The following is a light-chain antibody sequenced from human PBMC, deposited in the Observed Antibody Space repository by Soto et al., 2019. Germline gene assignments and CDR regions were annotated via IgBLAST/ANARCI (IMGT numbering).Light chain of an antibody. CDR2: DVI. CDR1: SSDIGGYNY. V-gene: IGLV2-14*03. J-gene: IGLJ2*01. CDR3: SSYTSSSTPHVV. Sequence: QSVLTQPASVSGSPGQSITISCTGTSSDIGGYNYVSWYQQHPGKAPKLMIYDVINRPSGVSKRFSGSKSGNTASLTISGLQAEDEGDYYCSSYTSSSTPHVVFGGGTKVTVL.